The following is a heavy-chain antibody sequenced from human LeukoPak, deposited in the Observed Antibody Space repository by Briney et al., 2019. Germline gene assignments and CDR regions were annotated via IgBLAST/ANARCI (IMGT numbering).Heavy chain of an antibody. J-gene: IGHJ6*02. V-gene: IGHV3-30*02. Sequence: PGGSLRLSCTASGFPFSSYGMRWVRQAPGKGPEWVSFIRSDGNKKYYADSVRGRFTISRDNSKNTLSLQMNSLRAEDTALYYCAKDVYDCSGGSCPQYYYVMDVWGQGTTVTVSS. D-gene: IGHD2-15*01. CDR1: GFPFSSYG. CDR2: IRSDGNKK. CDR3: AKDVYDCSGGSCPQYYYVMDV.